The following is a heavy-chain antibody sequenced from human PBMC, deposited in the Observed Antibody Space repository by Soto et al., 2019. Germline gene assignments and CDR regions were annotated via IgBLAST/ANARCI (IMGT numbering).Heavy chain of an antibody. J-gene: IGHJ4*02. CDR2: IIPVLDMP. D-gene: IGHD6-13*01. CDR1: GDTLSTYT. Sequence: QVQLVQSGAEVKKPGSSVKVSCKASGDTLSTYTISWVRQAPEQGLEWMGWIIPVLDMPISAQKFKGRVTISAEKSTSTVYMELSSLRSDDTAVYYCARGIAAGTDYWGQGTLVTVSS. CDR3: ARGIAAGTDY. V-gene: IGHV1-69*02.